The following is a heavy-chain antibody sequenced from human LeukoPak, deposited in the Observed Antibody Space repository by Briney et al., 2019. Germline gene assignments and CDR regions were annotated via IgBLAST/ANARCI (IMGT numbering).Heavy chain of an antibody. J-gene: IGHJ4*02. D-gene: IGHD2-15*01. V-gene: IGHV1-69*05. Sequence: SVKVSCKAFGGSFSSEAISWVRQAPGQGLEWMGGIIPIFGTANYAQKLQGRVTITTDESTSTAYMEVRSLRSGDTAVYYCGRKAGDCGGGSCYSIDYWGQGTLVTVSS. CDR2: IIPIFGTA. CDR1: GGSFSSEA. CDR3: GRKAGDCGGGSCYSIDY.